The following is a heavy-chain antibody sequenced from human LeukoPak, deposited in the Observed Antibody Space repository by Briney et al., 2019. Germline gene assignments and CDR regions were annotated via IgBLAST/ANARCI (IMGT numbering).Heavy chain of an antibody. V-gene: IGHV4-59*08. Sequence: SETLSLTCTVSGGSISSYYWSWIRQPPGKGLEWIGYIYYSGSTNYNPSLKSRVTISVDTSKNQFSLKLSSVTAADTAVYYCARGRETQDAFDIWGQGTMVTVSS. CDR2: IYYSGST. D-gene: IGHD1-26*01. CDR3: ARGRETQDAFDI. J-gene: IGHJ3*02. CDR1: GGSISSYY.